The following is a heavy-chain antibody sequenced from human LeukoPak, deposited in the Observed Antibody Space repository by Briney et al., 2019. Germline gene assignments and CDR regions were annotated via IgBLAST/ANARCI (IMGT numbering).Heavy chain of an antibody. J-gene: IGHJ4*02. Sequence: PGGSLRLSCAASGFTFSSYSMHWVRHAPGKGLEWVSSISGSSSYIYYADSVKGRFTISRDNAKNSLYLQMNSLRAEDTAVYYCARSPMYSTSWYGTLDSWGQGTLVTVSS. CDR1: GFTFSSYS. CDR3: ARSPMYSTSWYGTLDS. V-gene: IGHV3-21*01. CDR2: ISGSSSYI. D-gene: IGHD6-13*01.